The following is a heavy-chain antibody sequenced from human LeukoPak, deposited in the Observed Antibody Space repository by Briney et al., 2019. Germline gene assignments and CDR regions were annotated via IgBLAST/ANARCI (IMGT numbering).Heavy chain of an antibody. CDR2: IYTSGST. V-gene: IGHV4-61*02. CDR3: ARDDVDTAMAPGPYYYYGMDV. D-gene: IGHD5-18*01. CDR1: GGSISSGSYY. J-gene: IGHJ6*02. Sequence: SQTLSLTCTVSGGSISSGSYYWSWIRQPAGKGLEWIGRIYTSGSTNYNPSLKSRVTISVDTSKNQFSLKLSSVTAADTAVYYCARDDVDTAMAPGPYYYYGMDVWGQGTTVTVSS.